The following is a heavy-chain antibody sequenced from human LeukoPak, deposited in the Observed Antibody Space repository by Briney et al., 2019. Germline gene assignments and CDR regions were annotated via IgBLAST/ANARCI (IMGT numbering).Heavy chain of an antibody. D-gene: IGHD3-22*01. J-gene: IGHJ4*02. Sequence: SETLSLTYTVSGGSISSYYWSWIRQPPGKGLEWTGYIYYSGSTNYNPSLKSRVTISVDTSKNQFSLKLSSVTAADTAVYYCASGDYYDSSGYYSWGQGTLVTVSS. CDR2: IYYSGST. V-gene: IGHV4-59*01. CDR1: GGSISSYY. CDR3: ASGDYYDSSGYYS.